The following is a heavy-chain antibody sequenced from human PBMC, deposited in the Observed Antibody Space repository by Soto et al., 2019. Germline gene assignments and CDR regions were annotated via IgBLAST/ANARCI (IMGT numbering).Heavy chain of an antibody. D-gene: IGHD3-3*01. CDR1: GGSISSGGYY. CDR3: ASRGDMIPAFDI. Sequence: SETLSLTCTVSGGSISSGGYYWNWIRQHPGKGLEWIGYIYYSGSTYYNPSLKSRVTISVDTSKNQFSLKLSSVTAADTAVYYCASRGDMIPAFDIWGQGTMVTVS. V-gene: IGHV4-31*03. J-gene: IGHJ3*02. CDR2: IYYSGST.